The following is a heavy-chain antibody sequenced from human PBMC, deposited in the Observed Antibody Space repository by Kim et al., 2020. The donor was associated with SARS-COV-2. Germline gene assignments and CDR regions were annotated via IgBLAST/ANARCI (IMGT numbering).Heavy chain of an antibody. V-gene: IGHV1-18*01. J-gene: IGHJ5*02. Sequence: ASVKVSCKASGYTFTSYGISWVRQAPGQGLEWMGWISAYNGNTNYAQKLQGRVTMTTDTSTSTAYMELRSLRSDDTAVYYCARTIGYCSSTSCYSGWFDPWGQGTLVTVSS. CDR2: ISAYNGNT. CDR3: ARTIGYCSSTSCYSGWFDP. CDR1: GYTFTSYG. D-gene: IGHD2-2*01.